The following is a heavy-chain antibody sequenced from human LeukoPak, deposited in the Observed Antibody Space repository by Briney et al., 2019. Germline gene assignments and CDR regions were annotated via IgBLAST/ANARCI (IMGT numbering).Heavy chain of an antibody. CDR1: GYTFTSYD. D-gene: IGHD3-22*01. CDR2: MNPNSGNT. CDR3: ARASEDYYDSSGYLDPDAFDI. V-gene: IGHV1-8*03. J-gene: IGHJ3*02. Sequence: ASVKVSCKASGYTFTSYDINWARQATGQGLEWMGWMNPNSGNTGYAQKFQGRVTITRNTSISTAYMELSSLRSEDTAVYYCARASEDYYDSSGYLDPDAFDIWGQGTMVTVSS.